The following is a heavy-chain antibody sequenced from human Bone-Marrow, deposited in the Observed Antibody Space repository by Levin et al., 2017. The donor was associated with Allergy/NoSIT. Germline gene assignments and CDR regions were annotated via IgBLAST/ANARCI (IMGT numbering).Heavy chain of an antibody. CDR3: ARARGSTHFVVSFDFEW. Sequence: ASVKVSCKTSAYTFVGYYIHWVRQAPGRGLEWVGRINPFSGASEFAQKFQGRVTLTRSTSLRTAYLEVTSLKPDDTAVYYCARARGSTHFVVSFDFEWWGQGTQVTVYS. V-gene: IGHV1-2*06. D-gene: IGHD3-16*01. J-gene: IGHJ4*02. CDR1: AYTFVGYY. CDR2: INPFSGAS.